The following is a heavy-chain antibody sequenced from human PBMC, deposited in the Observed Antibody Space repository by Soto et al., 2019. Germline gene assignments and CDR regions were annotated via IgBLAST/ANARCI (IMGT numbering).Heavy chain of an antibody. D-gene: IGHD6-19*01. CDR3: ATADLYSSGWYGY. V-gene: IGHV3-23*01. CDR2: ISGSGGST. CDR1: GFTFISYA. Sequence: PGVSLRLCCGASGFTFISYAISWVRQASGKGLEWVSAISGSGGSTYYADSVKGRFTMTEDTSTDTAYMELSSLRSEDTAVYYCATADLYSSGWYGYWGQGTLVTVSS. J-gene: IGHJ4*02.